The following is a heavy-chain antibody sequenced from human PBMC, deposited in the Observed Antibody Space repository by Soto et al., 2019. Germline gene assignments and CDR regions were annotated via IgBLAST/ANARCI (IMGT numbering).Heavy chain of an antibody. Sequence: QVQLVQSGAEVKKPGASVKVSCKASGYTFTSYGISWVRQAPGQGLEWMGWISAYNGNTNYAQKLQVRVTMTTDTSTSTAYMELSSLRSDDTAVYYCARDRGYLHVRLPFDYWFQGTLVTVSS. CDR1: GYTFTSYG. CDR3: ARDRGYLHVRLPFDY. D-gene: IGHD3-3*02. J-gene: IGHJ4*02. V-gene: IGHV1-18*01. CDR2: ISAYNGNT.